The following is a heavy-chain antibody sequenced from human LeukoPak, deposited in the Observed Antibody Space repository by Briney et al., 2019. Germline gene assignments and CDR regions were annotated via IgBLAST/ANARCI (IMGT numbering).Heavy chain of an antibody. V-gene: IGHV1-69*04. CDR1: GGTFSSYA. CDR2: IIPILGIA. J-gene: IGHJ4*02. D-gene: IGHD5-18*01. Sequence: VASVKVSCKASGGTFSSYAISWVRQAPGQGLEWMGRIIPILGIANYAQKFQGRVTITADKSTSTAYIELRSLRSDDTAVYYCARGGYSYGYMGYFDYWGQGTLVTVSS. CDR3: ARGGYSYGYMGYFDY.